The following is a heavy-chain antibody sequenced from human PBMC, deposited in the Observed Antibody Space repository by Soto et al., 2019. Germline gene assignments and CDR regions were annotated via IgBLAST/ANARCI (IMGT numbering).Heavy chain of an antibody. CDR3: ARQSDDYGDYVEDY. D-gene: IGHD4-17*01. J-gene: IGHJ4*02. Sequence: LSLTCTVSGGSISSSSYYWGWIRQPPGKGLEWIGSIYYSGSAYYNPSLKSRVTISVDTSKNQFSLKLSSVTAADTAVYYCARQSDDYGDYVEDYWGQGTLVTVS. CDR1: GGSISSSSYY. V-gene: IGHV4-39*01. CDR2: IYYSGSA.